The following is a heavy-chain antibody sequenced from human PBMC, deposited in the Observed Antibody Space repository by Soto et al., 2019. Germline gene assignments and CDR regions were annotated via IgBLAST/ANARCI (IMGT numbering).Heavy chain of an antibody. Sequence: LSLTCTVSGGSMSSYYWNWIRQPAGKGLEWIGRIYSSGSTNYNSSLKSRITMSVDTSKNQFSLNLSFVTAADTAVYYCAREGSSGRYYFDHWGQGTLVTVSS. J-gene: IGHJ4*02. CDR3: AREGSSGRYYFDH. CDR2: IYSSGST. V-gene: IGHV4-4*07. CDR1: GGSMSSYY. D-gene: IGHD6-19*01.